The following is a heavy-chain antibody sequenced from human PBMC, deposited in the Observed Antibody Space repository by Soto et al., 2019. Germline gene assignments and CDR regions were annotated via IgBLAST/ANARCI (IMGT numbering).Heavy chain of an antibody. CDR3: ARDSPGYCSGGSCYFLTFLFDY. Sequence: PGGSLRLSCAASGFTFSDYSMNWVRQAPGKGLEWVASITSSSSYIYYADSVKGRFTISRDNAKSSVYLQMNSLRAEDTAVYYCARDSPGYCSGGSCYFLTFLFDYWGQGTLVTVSS. CDR1: GFTFSDYS. J-gene: IGHJ4*02. V-gene: IGHV3-21*01. CDR2: ITSSSSYI. D-gene: IGHD2-15*01.